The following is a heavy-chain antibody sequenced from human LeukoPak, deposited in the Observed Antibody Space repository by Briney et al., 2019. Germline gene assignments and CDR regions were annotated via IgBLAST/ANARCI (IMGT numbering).Heavy chain of an antibody. CDR2: ISSSSSYI. CDR1: GFTFSSYS. J-gene: IGHJ4*02. CDR3: ARDKSQSLAFYFFDY. D-gene: IGHD3-3*02. V-gene: IGHV3-21*01. Sequence: PGGSLRLSCAASGFTFSSYSMSWVRQAPGKGLEWVSSISSSSSYIYYADSVKGRFTISRDNAKNSLYLQMNSLRAEDTAVYYCARDKSQSLAFYFFDYWGQGTLVTVSS.